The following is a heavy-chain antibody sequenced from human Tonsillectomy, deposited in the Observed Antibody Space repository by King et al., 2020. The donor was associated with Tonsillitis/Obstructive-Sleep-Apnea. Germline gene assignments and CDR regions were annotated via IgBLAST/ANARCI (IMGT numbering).Heavy chain of an antibody. CDR2: IIPILDIA. J-gene: IGHJ6*02. Sequence: VQLVESGAEVKKPGSSVKVSCKASGGTFSSYAISWVRQAPGQGLEWMGGIIPILDIANYAQKFQGRVTITADKSTSTAYMELSSLRSEDTAVYYCARDLHYYGSGRDYYYGMDVWGQGTTVTVSS. CDR3: ARDLHYYGSGRDYYYGMDV. D-gene: IGHD3-10*01. CDR1: GGTFSSYA. V-gene: IGHV1-69*10.